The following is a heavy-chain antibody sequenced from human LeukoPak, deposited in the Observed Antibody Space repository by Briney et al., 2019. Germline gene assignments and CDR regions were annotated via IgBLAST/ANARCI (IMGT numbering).Heavy chain of an antibody. J-gene: IGHJ5*02. Sequence: SETLSLTCTVSGGSISSGDYYWSWIRQPPGKGLEWIGYIYYSGSTYYNPSLKSRVTISVDTSKNQFSLKLSSVTAADTAVYYCARDEIVTSPFGWFDPWGQGTLVTVSS. V-gene: IGHV4-30-4*01. CDR2: IYYSGST. CDR1: GGSISSGDYY. D-gene: IGHD4-4*01. CDR3: ARDEIVTSPFGWFDP.